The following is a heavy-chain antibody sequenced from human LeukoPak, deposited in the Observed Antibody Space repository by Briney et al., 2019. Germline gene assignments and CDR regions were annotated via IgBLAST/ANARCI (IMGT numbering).Heavy chain of an antibody. D-gene: IGHD6-6*01. J-gene: IGHJ4*02. CDR1: GYTFTSYS. V-gene: IGHV1-18*01. Sequence: GASVKVSCKASGYTFTSYSINWVRQAPGQGLEWMGWISTYNGNSNYAQKLQGRVTMTTDTSTSTAYMELRSQRSDDTAMYYCAKARWRDGSSSFDNWGQGTLVTVSS. CDR2: ISTYNGNS. CDR3: AKARWRDGSSSFDN.